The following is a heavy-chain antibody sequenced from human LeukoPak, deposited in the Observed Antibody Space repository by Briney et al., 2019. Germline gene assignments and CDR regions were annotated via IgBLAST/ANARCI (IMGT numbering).Heavy chain of an antibody. CDR3: ARGPSIVRGVIPDAHYYY. V-gene: IGHV4-34*01. CDR1: GGSFSGYY. Sequence: KPSETLSLTCAVYGGSFSGYYWSWIRQPPGKGLEWIGEINHSGSTNYNPSLKSRVTISVDTSKNQFSLKLSSVTAADTAVYYCARGPSIVRGVIPDAHYYYWGQGTLVTVSS. CDR2: INHSGST. J-gene: IGHJ4*02. D-gene: IGHD3-10*01.